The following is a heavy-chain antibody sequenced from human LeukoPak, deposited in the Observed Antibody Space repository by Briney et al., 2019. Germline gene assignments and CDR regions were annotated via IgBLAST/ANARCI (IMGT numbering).Heavy chain of an antibody. CDR2: IYYSGST. CDR1: GGSISSGDYY. Sequence: SQTLSLTCTVSGGSISSGDYYWSWIRQPPGKGLEWIGYIYYSGSTYYNPSLKSRVTISVDTSKNQFSLKLSSVTAADTAVYYCAREGRVWSGYGLDYWGQGTLVTVSS. D-gene: IGHD3-3*01. CDR3: AREGRVWSGYGLDY. V-gene: IGHV4-30-4*08. J-gene: IGHJ4*02.